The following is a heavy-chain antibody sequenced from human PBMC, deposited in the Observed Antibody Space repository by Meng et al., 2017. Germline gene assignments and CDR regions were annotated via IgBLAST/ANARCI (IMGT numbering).Heavy chain of an antibody. V-gene: IGHV3-23*01. CDR3: AREAPYYYGSGSYYPPNYYYYGMDV. J-gene: IGHJ6*02. CDR1: RFTFSSYA. Sequence: GGSLRLSCAASRFTFSSYAMSWVRQAPGRGLEWVSGIGGSGGSTYYADSVKGRFTISRDNSKNTLYLQMNSLRAEDTAVYYCAREAPYYYGSGSYYPPNYYYYGMDVWGQGTTVTVSS. D-gene: IGHD3-10*01. CDR2: IGGSGGST.